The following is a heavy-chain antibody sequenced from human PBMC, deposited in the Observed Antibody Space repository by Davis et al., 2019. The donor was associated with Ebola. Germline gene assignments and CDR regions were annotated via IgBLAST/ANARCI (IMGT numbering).Heavy chain of an antibody. V-gene: IGHV3-30-3*01. D-gene: IGHD2-2*01. CDR2: ISYDGSNK. CDR3: ARDGGIVVVPAATPYYYYMDV. J-gene: IGHJ6*03. CDR1: GFTFSSYA. Sequence: PGGSLRLSCAASGFTFSSYAMHWVRQAPGKGLEWVAVISYDGSNKYYADSVKGRFTISRDNAKNSLYLQMNSLRAEDTAVYYCARDGGIVVVPAATPYYYYMDVWGKGTTVTVSS.